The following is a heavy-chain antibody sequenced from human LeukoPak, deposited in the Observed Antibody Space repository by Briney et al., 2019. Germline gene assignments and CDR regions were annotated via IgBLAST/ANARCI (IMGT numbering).Heavy chain of an antibody. CDR3: ARVNSDWFFDY. D-gene: IGHD3-9*01. CDR2: VTGSGGDT. Sequence: GGSLRLSCAATGFTFSNFVMRWVRQAPGKGLEWVSTVTGSGGDTYYADSVQGRFTISRDNSKNTLYLQMNSLRADDTAVYYCARVNSDWFFDYWGQGTLVTASS. J-gene: IGHJ4*02. V-gene: IGHV3-23*01. CDR1: GFTFSNFV.